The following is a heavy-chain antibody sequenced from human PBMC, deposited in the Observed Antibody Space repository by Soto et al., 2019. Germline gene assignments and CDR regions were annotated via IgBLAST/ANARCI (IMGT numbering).Heavy chain of an antibody. Sequence: SETLSLTCTVSGGSISSYYWSWIRQPPGKGLEWIGYIYYSGSTNYNPSLKSRVTISVDTSKNQFSLKLSSVTAADTAVYYCARDQGISWPSSFDYWGQGTLVTVSS. V-gene: IGHV4-59*01. D-gene: IGHD6-13*01. CDR1: GGSISSYY. CDR2: IYYSGST. CDR3: ARDQGISWPSSFDY. J-gene: IGHJ4*02.